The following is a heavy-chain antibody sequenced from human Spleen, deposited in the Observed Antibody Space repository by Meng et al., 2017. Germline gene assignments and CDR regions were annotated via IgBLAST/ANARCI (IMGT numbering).Heavy chain of an antibody. J-gene: IGHJ4*02. Sequence: QVQLQQWGPGLLKPSETLSLPCAVYGGSFSGYYWSWIRQPPGKGLEWIGEINHSGSTNYNPSLKSRVTISVDTSKNQFSLKLSSVTAADTAVYYCARVPTTMAHDFDYWGQGTLVTVSS. V-gene: IGHV4-34*01. CDR1: GGSFSGYY. CDR3: ARVPTTMAHDFDY. CDR2: INHSGST. D-gene: IGHD4-11*01.